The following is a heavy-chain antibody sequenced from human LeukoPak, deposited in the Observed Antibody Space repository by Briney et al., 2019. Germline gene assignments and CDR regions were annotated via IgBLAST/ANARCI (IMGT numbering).Heavy chain of an antibody. V-gene: IGHV4-38-2*02. D-gene: IGHD3-3*01. Sequence: SETLSLTCTVSGDSISSGNYWGWIRQPPGKGLEWIGSIFHTGSTYYNLSLKSRVTISVDTYKNQFSLKLRSVTAADTAVYYCARGGDYDFWSGHNWFDPWGQGTLVTVSP. J-gene: IGHJ5*02. CDR1: GDSISSGNY. CDR2: IFHTGST. CDR3: ARGGDYDFWSGHNWFDP.